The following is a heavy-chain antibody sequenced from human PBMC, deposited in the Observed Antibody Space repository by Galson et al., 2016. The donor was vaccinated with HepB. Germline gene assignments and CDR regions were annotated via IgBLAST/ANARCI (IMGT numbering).Heavy chain of an antibody. CDR1: GSSFSSHC. D-gene: IGHD6-13*01. V-gene: IGHV3-7*01. Sequence: SLRLSCAASGSSFSSHCMSWVRQGPGKGLEWVGNIKDDGSEKNYIDSVKGRFSISRDNARNSLYLQMNSLRAEDTAVYYCTADFGYSNYDWGQGTLVTVSS. CDR3: TADFGYSNYD. CDR2: IKDDGSEK. J-gene: IGHJ1*01.